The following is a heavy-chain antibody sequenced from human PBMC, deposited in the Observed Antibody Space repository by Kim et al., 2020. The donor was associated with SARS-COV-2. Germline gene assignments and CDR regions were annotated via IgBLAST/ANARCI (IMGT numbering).Heavy chain of an antibody. J-gene: IGHJ6*02. D-gene: IGHD3-16*01. Sequence: SVKVSCKASGGTFSSYAISWVRQAPGQGLEWMGRIIPILGIANYAQKFQGTVTITADKSTSTAYMELSSLRSEDTAVYYCARSGGQGGSYYYYGMDVWG. CDR2: IIPILGIA. CDR3: ARSGGQGGSYYYYGMDV. CDR1: GGTFSSYA. V-gene: IGHV1-69*04.